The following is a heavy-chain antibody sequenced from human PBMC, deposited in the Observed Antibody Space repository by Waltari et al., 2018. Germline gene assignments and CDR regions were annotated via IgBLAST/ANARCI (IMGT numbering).Heavy chain of an antibody. CDR2: INHSGST. J-gene: IGHJ4*02. CDR3: ARLSVTTHLDY. CDR1: GGSCSGYY. Sequence: QVQLQQWGAGLLKPSETLSLTCAVYGGSCSGYYWSWFRQPPGKGLEWIGEINHSGSTNYNPTIKSRVTISVDTSKNQFSLKLSSVTAADTAVYYCARLSVTTHLDYWGQGTLVTVSS. V-gene: IGHV4-34*01. D-gene: IGHD4-17*01.